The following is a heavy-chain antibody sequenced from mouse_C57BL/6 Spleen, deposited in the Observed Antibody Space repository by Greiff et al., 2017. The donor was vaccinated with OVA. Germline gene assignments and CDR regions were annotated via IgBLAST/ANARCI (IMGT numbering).Heavy chain of an antibody. CDR3: ARWGGNYEDFDY. J-gene: IGHJ2*01. Sequence: EVQVVESGPELVKPGASVKISCKASGYSFTDYNMNWVKQRNGKSLEWIGVINPNYGTTSYNQKFKGKATLTVDQSSSTAYMQLNSLTSEDSAVYYCARWGGNYEDFDYWGQGTTLTVSS. D-gene: IGHD2-1*01. CDR2: INPNYGTT. V-gene: IGHV1-39*01. CDR1: GYSFTDYN.